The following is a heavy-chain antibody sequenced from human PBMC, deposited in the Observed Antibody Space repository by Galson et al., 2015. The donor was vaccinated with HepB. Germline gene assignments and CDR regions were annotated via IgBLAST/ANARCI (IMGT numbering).Heavy chain of an antibody. CDR1: GFRFSSYS. V-gene: IGHV3-21*01. J-gene: IGHJ4*02. CDR2: ISSSSSYI. Sequence: SLRLSCAASGFRFSSYSMNWVRQAPGKGLEWVSSISSSSSYIYYADSVRCRFTISRDNAKNSLYLQMNSLRAEDTAVYYCARHFNDYASSSNYYWGQGTLVTVSS. CDR3: ARHFNDYASSSNYY. D-gene: IGHD6-6*01.